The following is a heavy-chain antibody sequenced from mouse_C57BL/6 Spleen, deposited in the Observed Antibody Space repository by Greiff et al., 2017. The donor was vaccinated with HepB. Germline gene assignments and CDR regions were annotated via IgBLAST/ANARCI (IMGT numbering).Heavy chain of an antibody. CDR2: INYDGSST. J-gene: IGHJ4*01. Sequence: EVQRVESEGGLVQPGRSMKLSCTASGFTFSDYYMAWVRQVPEKGLEWVANINYDGSSTYYLDSLKSRFIISRDNAKNILYLQMSSLKSEDTATYYCARGLRRQGYAMDYWGQGTSVTVSS. D-gene: IGHD2-4*01. V-gene: IGHV5-16*01. CDR3: ARGLRRQGYAMDY. CDR1: GFTFSDYY.